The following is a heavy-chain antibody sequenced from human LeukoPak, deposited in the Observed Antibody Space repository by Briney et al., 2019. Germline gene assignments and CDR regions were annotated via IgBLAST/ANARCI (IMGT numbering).Heavy chain of an antibody. Sequence: PGGSLRLSCAASGFTFNNFAMSWVRQALGKGLEWVSLICGSGGDSKSVDSVKGRFVISRDNSKNSLYLQLNSLRPEDTAVYYCAKMAIAKGATQGRGFLQLDFWGQGTLVTVSS. CDR2: ICGSGGDS. CDR1: GFTFNNFA. J-gene: IGHJ4*02. CDR3: AKMAIAKGATQGRGFLQLDF. V-gene: IGHV3-23*01. D-gene: IGHD3-3*01.